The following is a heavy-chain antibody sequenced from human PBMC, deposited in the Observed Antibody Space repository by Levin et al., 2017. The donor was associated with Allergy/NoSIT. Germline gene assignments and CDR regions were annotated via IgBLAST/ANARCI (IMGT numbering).Heavy chain of an antibody. CDR2: ISYDGSNK. Sequence: GGSLRLSCAASGFTFSSYAMHWVRQAPGKGLEWVAVISYDGSNKYYADSVKGRFTISRDNSKNTLYLQMNSLRAEDTAVYYCARAGGDSPYDSSGYYYAAFDYWGQGTLVTVSS. D-gene: IGHD3-22*01. V-gene: IGHV3-30-3*01. CDR1: GFTFSSYA. J-gene: IGHJ4*02. CDR3: ARAGGDSPYDSSGYYYAAFDY.